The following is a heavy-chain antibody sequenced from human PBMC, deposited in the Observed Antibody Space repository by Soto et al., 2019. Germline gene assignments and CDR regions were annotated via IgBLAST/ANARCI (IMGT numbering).Heavy chain of an antibody. J-gene: IGHJ4*02. CDR1: DADLNSGNYY. CDR3: ARSREFDY. V-gene: IGHV4-30-4*08. CDR2: IFPSGTT. Sequence: SETLSHTYSVSDADLNSGNYYWSWIRQVPGKGLEWIGYIFPSGTTYYNPSLKSRVTISIDVSKNQFSLSLRSLTAADTAVYYCARSREFDYWSQGTLVTVST.